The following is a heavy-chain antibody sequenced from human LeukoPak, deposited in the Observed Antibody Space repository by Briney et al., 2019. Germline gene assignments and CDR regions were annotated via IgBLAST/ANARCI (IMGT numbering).Heavy chain of an antibody. CDR2: ISYEGSNE. CDR1: GFNFRSYG. Sequence: PGRSLRLSCAASGFNFRSYGMHRVRQAPGKGLEWVAVISYEGSNEYYADSVKGRFTISRDNSKNTLYLQMTSLRAEDTAVYYCAKDGIRYYYDRSGYYCDYWGQGTLVTVSS. D-gene: IGHD3-22*01. V-gene: IGHV3-30*18. CDR3: AKDGIRYYYDRSGYYCDY. J-gene: IGHJ4*02.